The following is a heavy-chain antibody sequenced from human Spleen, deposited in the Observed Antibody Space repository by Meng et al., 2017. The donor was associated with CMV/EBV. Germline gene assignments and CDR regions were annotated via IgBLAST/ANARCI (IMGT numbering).Heavy chain of an antibody. J-gene: IGHJ3*02. CDR1: GFTFSSYG. CDR3: AKDLDSSSWYGDAFDI. D-gene: IGHD6-13*01. CDR2: IRYDGTNK. V-gene: IGHV3-30*02. Sequence: GESLKISCAASGFTFSSYGMHWVRQAPGKGLDWVAFIRYDGTNKDYADSVKGRFTISRDNSKNTLYLQMNSLRAEDTAVYYCAKDLDSSSWYGDAFDIWGQGAMVTVSS.